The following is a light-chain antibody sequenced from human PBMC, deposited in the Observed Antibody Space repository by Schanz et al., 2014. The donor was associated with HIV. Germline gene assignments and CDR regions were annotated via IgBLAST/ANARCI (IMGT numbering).Light chain of an antibody. CDR3: QQYDSYPYT. CDR1: QRISWW. Sequence: DIQMTQSPSTLSTSVGDRVTITCRASQRISWWLAWYQQKPGQAPSLLIYRASTLQTGVPSMFSGSGSGTEFTLTISSLQPADFATYYCQQYDSYPYTFGQGTKLEIK. V-gene: IGKV1-5*03. J-gene: IGKJ2*01. CDR2: RAS.